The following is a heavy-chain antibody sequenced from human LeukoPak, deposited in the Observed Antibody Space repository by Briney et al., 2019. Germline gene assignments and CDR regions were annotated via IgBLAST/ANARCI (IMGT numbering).Heavy chain of an antibody. CDR3: AKREDIVVVPAAILLSPIDY. CDR2: IGGSGGST. D-gene: IGHD2-2*01. CDR1: GFTFSSYA. J-gene: IGHJ4*02. V-gene: IGHV3-23*01. Sequence: GGSLRLSCAASGFTFSSYAMSWVRQAPGKGLEWVSAIGGSGGSTYYADSVKGRFTISRDNSKNTLYLQMNSLRAEDTAVYYCAKREDIVVVPAAILLSPIDYWGQGTLVTVSS.